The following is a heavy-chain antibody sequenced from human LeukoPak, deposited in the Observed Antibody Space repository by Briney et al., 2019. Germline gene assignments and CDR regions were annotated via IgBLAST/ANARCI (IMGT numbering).Heavy chain of an antibody. CDR3: ARASASGGHYYFDY. V-gene: IGHV3-21*01. CDR1: GFTFSSYS. J-gene: IGHJ4*02. CDR2: TTSSSSYI. D-gene: IGHD3-10*01. Sequence: GGSLRLSCAAFGFTFSSYSMNWVRQAPGKGLEWVSSTTSSSSYIYYADSVKGRFTISRDNAKNSLYLQMNSLRAEDTAVYYCARASASGGHYYFDYWGQGTLVTVSS.